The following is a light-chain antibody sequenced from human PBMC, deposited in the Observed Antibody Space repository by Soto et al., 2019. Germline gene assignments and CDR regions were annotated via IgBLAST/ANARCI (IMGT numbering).Light chain of an antibody. Sequence: DIQMTQSPSTLSASVGDRVTITCRASQSIDSWLAWYQQKPGKAPTRLIYDASTLESGVPSRFSGSGSGTEFTLTISSLQRDDFATYFCQQYNSYSWTFGQGTKVDI. CDR3: QQYNSYSWT. CDR2: DAS. J-gene: IGKJ1*01. CDR1: QSIDSW. V-gene: IGKV1-5*01.